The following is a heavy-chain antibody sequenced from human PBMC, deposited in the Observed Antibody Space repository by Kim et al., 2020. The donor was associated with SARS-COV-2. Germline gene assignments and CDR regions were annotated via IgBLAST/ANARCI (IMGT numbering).Heavy chain of an antibody. D-gene: IGHD6-6*01. J-gene: IGHJ2*01. CDR1: GGSISSGGYY. V-gene: IGHV4-31*03. Sequence: SETLSLTCTVSGGSISSGGYYWSWIRQHPGKGLEWIGYIYYSGSTYYNPSLKSRVTISVDTSKNQFSLKLSSVTAADTAVYYCARADGRQLVLTHYWYFDLWGRGTLVTVSS. CDR3: ARADGRQLVLTHYWYFDL. CDR2: IYYSGST.